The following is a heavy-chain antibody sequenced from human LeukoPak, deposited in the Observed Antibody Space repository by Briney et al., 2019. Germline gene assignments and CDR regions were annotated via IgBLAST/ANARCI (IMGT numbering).Heavy chain of an antibody. CDR3: ARGKYGYCSGGNCPASDWFDP. D-gene: IGHD2-15*01. V-gene: IGHV3-30*03. Sequence: GGSLRLSCAASGFTSSSYSMNWVRQAPGKGLEWVGVISNDGNHQVYADSVKGQFTISRDNSKNTLHLQMNSLRVEDTAVYYCARGKYGYCSGGNCPASDWFDPWGQGTLVTVSS. CDR2: ISNDGNHQ. J-gene: IGHJ5*02. CDR1: GFTSSSYS.